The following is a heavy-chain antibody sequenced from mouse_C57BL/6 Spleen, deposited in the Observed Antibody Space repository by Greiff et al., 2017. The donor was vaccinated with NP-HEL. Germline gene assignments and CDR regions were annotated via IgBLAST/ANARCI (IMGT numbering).Heavy chain of an antibody. Sequence: VQLQQSGPGLVKPSQSLSLTCSVTGYSITSGYYWNWIRQFPGNKREWMGYISYDGSNNYNPSLKNRISITRDTSKNQFFLKLNSVTTEDTATYYCARGGYYYGSYWYFDVWGTGTTVTVSS. V-gene: IGHV3-6*01. D-gene: IGHD1-1*01. J-gene: IGHJ1*03. CDR2: ISYDGSN. CDR3: ARGGYYYGSYWYFDV. CDR1: GYSITSGYY.